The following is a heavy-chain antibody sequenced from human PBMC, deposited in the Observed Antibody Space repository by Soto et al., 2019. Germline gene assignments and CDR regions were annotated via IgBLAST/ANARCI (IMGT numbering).Heavy chain of an antibody. D-gene: IGHD1-26*01. CDR2: ITPFSGDV. CDR3: ASGGAGSGAFTWELPDH. J-gene: IGHJ4*02. V-gene: IGHV1-45*01. Sequence: QMQLVQSGAEVKRTGSTVTVSCKALGNTFTYRYLHWVRQAPGQALEWMGWITPFSGDVHYAQKFQERVTTTRDSSINTAQMRMTSLRPEDTAMYYCASGGAGSGAFTWELPDHWGQGTLFTVAS. CDR1: GNTFTYRY.